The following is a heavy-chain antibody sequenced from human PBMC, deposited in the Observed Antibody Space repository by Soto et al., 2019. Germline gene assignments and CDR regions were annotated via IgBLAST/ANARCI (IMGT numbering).Heavy chain of an antibody. CDR3: ATCTGGSCYYYGMDI. J-gene: IGHJ6*02. Sequence: QVQLEQSGAEVKKPGASVKVSCEGSGYTFSAYYIHWVRQAPGQGLEWMGWINPRSGGTNFAQKFQGRVTMTRDTSISTVYMELTRLMSNDTAVYYCATCTGGSCYYYGMDIWGQGTTVTVSS. D-gene: IGHD2-15*01. CDR2: INPRSGGT. V-gene: IGHV1-2*02. CDR1: GYTFSAYY.